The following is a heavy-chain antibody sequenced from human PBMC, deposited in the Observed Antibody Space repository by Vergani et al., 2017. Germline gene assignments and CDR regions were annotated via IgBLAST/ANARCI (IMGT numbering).Heavy chain of an antibody. Sequence: QVQLQESGPGLVKPSETLSLTCTVSGGSISSYYWSWIRQPPGKGLEWIGYIYYSGSTNYNPSLKSRVTISVDTSKNQFSLKLSSVTAADTAVYYCARDGVGDYYDSSGYYTPGMDVWGQGTTVTVSS. CDR2: IYYSGST. D-gene: IGHD3-22*01. CDR1: GGSISSYY. J-gene: IGHJ6*02. CDR3: ARDGVGDYYDSSGYYTPGMDV. V-gene: IGHV4-59*12.